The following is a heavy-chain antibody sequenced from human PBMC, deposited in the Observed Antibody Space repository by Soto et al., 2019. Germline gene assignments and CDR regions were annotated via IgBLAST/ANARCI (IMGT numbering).Heavy chain of an antibody. J-gene: IGHJ1*01. CDR1: GFTFSTYS. CDR3: ARDLGSSWYPEYFQH. CDR2: VTSSSSTI. Sequence: GGSLRLSCAASGFTFSTYSMNWVRQAPGKGLEWVSYVTSSSSTIYYADSVKGRFTISRDNAKNSLYLQMNSLRAEDTAVYYCARDLGSSWYPEYFQHWGQGTLVTVSS. V-gene: IGHV3-48*01. D-gene: IGHD6-13*01.